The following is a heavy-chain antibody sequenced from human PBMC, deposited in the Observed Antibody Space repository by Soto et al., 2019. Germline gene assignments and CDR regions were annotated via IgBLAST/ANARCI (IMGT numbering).Heavy chain of an antibody. Sequence: GGSLRLSCAASGFTSSNAWMSWVRRAPGKGLEWVGRIKSKTHGGTTDYAAPVKGRFTNSRDDSKNTLYLQMSSLKTEDTAVYYCTTDSRCWGWSSCYYGMDVWGQGTTGTVAS. CDR2: IKSKTHGGTT. CDR1: GFTSSNAW. D-gene: IGHD3-3*01. V-gene: IGHV3-15*01. J-gene: IGHJ6*02. CDR3: TTDSRCWGWSSCYYGMDV.